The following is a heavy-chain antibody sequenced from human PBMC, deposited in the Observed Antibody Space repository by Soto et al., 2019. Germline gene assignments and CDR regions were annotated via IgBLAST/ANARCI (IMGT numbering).Heavy chain of an antibody. CDR1: GYTFTSHN. D-gene: IGHD6-19*01. J-gene: IGHJ4*02. V-gene: IGHV1-46*03. CDR3: CSLDNGQWY. Sequence: QVQLVQSGAEVKKPGASVKVSCKASGYTFTSHNIHWVRQVPGEGLDWMGMINPRSGGTKSPQKFQGRVTMTRDTSTSKVYMELSSLRSEDTAVYYCCSLDNGQWYWGQGTLVTVSS. CDR2: INPRSGGT.